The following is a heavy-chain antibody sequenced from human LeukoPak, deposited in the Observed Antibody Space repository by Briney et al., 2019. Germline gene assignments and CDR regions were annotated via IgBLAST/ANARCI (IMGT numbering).Heavy chain of an antibody. CDR2: IYYTGST. D-gene: IGHD2-21*02. CDR1: GGFISSSSYY. V-gene: IGHV4-39*07. Sequence: SETLSLTCNVSGGFISSSSYYWGWIRQPTGKGLEWIGSIYYTGSTYYNPSLKSRVTISVDTSKKQFSLKLSSVTAADTAVYYCARDHYHKIHSVMVTAPDYWGQGTLVIVSS. J-gene: IGHJ4*02. CDR3: ARDHYHKIHSVMVTAPDY.